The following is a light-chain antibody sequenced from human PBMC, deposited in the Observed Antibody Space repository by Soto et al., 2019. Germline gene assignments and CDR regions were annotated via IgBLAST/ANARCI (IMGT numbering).Light chain of an antibody. CDR2: DAS. CDR1: QSISSW. V-gene: IGKV1-5*01. Sequence: DIPMTQSPSTLSASVGDRVTITCRASQSISSWLAWYQQKPGKAPKLLIYDASSLESGVPSRFSGSGSGTEFTLTISSLQPDDFATYYCQQYNSQGTFGQGTKV. CDR3: QQYNSQGT. J-gene: IGKJ1*01.